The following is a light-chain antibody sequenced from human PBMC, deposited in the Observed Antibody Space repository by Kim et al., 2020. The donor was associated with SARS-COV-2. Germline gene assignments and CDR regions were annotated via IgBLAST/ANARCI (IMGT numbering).Light chain of an antibody. J-gene: IGLJ3*02. V-gene: IGLV3-1*01. CDR3: QAWDSSSEWV. CDR1: KLGDKI. Sequence: SYELTQPPSVSVSPGQTATITCSGHKLGDKIAFWNQQRAGQSPRLIIYRDDQRPSGIPERFSGSNSEKTATLTITGTQALDEAVYYCQAWDSSSEWVFGGAAQLTVL. CDR2: RDD.